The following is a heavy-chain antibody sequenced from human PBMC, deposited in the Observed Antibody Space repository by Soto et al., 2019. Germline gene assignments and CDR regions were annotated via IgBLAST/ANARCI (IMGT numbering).Heavy chain of an antibody. D-gene: IGHD6-19*01. V-gene: IGHV3-30*18. CDR1: GFTFSSYG. J-gene: IGHJ6*02. CDR3: AKDLYSGWMYYYYYYGMDV. CDR2: ISYDGSNK. Sequence: GRSLRLSCAPSGFTFSSYGMHWVRQAPGQGLEWVAVISYDGSNKYYAGCVKGRFTISRDNSKNTLYLQMNSLRAEDTAVYYCAKDLYSGWMYYYYYYGMDVWGQGTTVTVSS.